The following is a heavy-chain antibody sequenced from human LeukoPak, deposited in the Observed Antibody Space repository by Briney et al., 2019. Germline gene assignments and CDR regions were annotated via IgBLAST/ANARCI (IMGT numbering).Heavy chain of an antibody. CDR1: GYSFTSYW. CDR2: IDPSDSYT. J-gene: IGHJ5*02. CDR3: ARTMDWFDP. D-gene: IGHD2-8*01. Sequence: GAPKISCKGSGYSFTSYWISWGRHMPGKGLEWMGRIDPSDSYTNYSPSFQGHVTISADKSISTAYLQWSSLKASDTAMYYCARTMDWFDPWGQGTLVTVS. V-gene: IGHV5-10-1*01.